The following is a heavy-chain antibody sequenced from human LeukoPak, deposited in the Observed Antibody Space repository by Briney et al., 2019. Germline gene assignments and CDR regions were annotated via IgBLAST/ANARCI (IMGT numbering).Heavy chain of an antibody. V-gene: IGHV3-9*03. J-gene: IGHJ3*02. D-gene: IGHD4-17*01. Sequence: GGSLRLSCAASGFTFDDYAMHWVRQAPGKGLEWVSGISWNSGSIGYADSVKGRFTISRDNAKNSLYLQMNSLRAEDMALYYYAKDRGDYEAFDIWGQGTMVTVSS. CDR2: ISWNSGSI. CDR1: GFTFDDYA. CDR3: AKDRGDYEAFDI.